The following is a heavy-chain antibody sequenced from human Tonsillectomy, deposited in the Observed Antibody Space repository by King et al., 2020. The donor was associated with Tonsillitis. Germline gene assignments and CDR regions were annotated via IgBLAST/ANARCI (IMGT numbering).Heavy chain of an antibody. CDR3: AREGDYGYFDY. V-gene: IGHV3-30-3*01. CDR2: TSYDGSNE. J-gene: IGHJ4*02. D-gene: IGHD4/OR15-4a*01. CDR1: GFTFSNYA. Sequence: VQLVESGGGVVQPGRSLRLSCAASGFTFSNYAIHWVRQAPGKGLDWVAVTSYDGSNEYYAGPVKGRFTISRDTSKNTLYLQMNSLRAEDTAVYYCAREGDYGYFDYWGQGTLVTVSS.